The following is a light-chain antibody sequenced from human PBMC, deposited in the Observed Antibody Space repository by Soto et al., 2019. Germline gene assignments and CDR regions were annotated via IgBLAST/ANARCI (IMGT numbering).Light chain of an antibody. J-gene: IGLJ3*02. CDR2: EGS. CDR3: AAWDDGLNGWL. CDR1: SSDVGSYNL. V-gene: IGLV2-14*02. Sequence: QSALTQPASVSGSPGQSITISCTGTSSDVGSYNLVSWYQQHPGKAPKLMIYEGSKRPSGVPDRFSGSKSANSASLAISGLKSEDEADYYCAAWDDGLNGWLFGGGTQLTVL.